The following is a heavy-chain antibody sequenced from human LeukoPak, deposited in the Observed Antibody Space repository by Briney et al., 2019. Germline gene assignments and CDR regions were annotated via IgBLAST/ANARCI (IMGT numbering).Heavy chain of an antibody. J-gene: IGHJ4*02. CDR1: GFTFSDYY. CDR2: ISSSSSYT. Sequence: GGSLRLSCAASGFTFSDYYMSWIRQAPGKGLEWVSYISSSSSYTNYADSVKGRFTISRDNAKNSLYLQMNSLRAEDTAVYYCAREGWNDAEAYDYWGQGTLVTVSS. CDR3: AREGWNDAEAYDY. V-gene: IGHV3-11*06. D-gene: IGHD1-1*01.